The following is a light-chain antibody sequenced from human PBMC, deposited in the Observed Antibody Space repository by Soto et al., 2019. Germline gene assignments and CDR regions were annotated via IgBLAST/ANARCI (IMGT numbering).Light chain of an antibody. V-gene: IGKV1-39*01. CDR1: QTIIGY. J-gene: IGKJ1*01. CDR2: AAS. CDR3: QQYGSSPTT. Sequence: DIQMTQSPPSLSASIGDSVTITCRASQTIIGYLNWYQQKPGKAPRLLINAASNLQSGVPSRFRGSGSETDFTLTITSLQPEDFAVYYCQQYGSSPTTFGQGTKVDIK.